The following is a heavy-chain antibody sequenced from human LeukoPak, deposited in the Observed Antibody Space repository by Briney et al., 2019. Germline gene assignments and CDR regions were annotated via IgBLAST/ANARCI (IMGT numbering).Heavy chain of an antibody. V-gene: IGHV3-74*01. CDR2: INNDGGST. Sequence: GGSLRLSCAASGFTFSSYWMHWVRQAPGKGLVWVSRINNDGGSTSYADSVKGRFTISRDNAKNSLYLQMNSLRAEDTAVYYCAAPRWSSSWYYFDYWGQGTLVTVSS. J-gene: IGHJ4*02. CDR3: AAPRWSSSWYYFDY. CDR1: GFTFSSYW. D-gene: IGHD6-13*01.